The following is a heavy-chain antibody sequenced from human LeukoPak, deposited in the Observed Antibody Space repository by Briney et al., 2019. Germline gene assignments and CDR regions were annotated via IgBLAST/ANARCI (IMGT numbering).Heavy chain of an antibody. V-gene: IGHV3-7*01. CDR1: GFTFSGFW. Sequence: GGSLRLSCAASGFTFSGFWMSWARQAPGKGLEWVANIKQDGSENYYVDSVKGRFIISRDNARNSLYLQMNSLRAEDTAMYYCTREDYGVDSWGQGTLVTVAS. J-gene: IGHJ4*02. D-gene: IGHD3-16*01. CDR2: IKQDGSEN. CDR3: TREDYGVDS.